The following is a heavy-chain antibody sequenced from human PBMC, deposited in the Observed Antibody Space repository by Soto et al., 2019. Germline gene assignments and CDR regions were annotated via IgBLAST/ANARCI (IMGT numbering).Heavy chain of an antibody. D-gene: IGHD3-10*01. CDR3: ARELDPDRGGHLNWFNR. CDR1: GCSISSGYYF. V-gene: IGHV4-30-4*01. Sequence: PXESLSLTCNVSGCSISSGYYFRSWIRQPPGKGLEWIGYIYYSGSTYYNPSLKSRVTISVDTSKNLFSLKLSSVTAAETAVYYCARELDPDRGGHLNWFNRWGQGRLATVSS. J-gene: IGHJ5*02. CDR2: IYYSGST.